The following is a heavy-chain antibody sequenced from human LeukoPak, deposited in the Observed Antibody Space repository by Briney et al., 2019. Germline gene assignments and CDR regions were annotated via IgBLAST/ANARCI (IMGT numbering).Heavy chain of an antibody. CDR1: GGSISSYY. CDR3: ARRFEYYDFWSGYYRWYFDL. J-gene: IGHJ2*01. V-gene: IGHV4-59*01. CDR2: IYYSGST. Sequence: KPSETPSLTCTVSGGSISSYYWSWIRQPLGKGLEWIGYIYYSGSTNYNPSLKSRVTISVDTSKNQFSLKLSSVTAADTAVYYCARRFEYYDFWSGYYRWYFDLWGRGTLVTVSS. D-gene: IGHD3-3*01.